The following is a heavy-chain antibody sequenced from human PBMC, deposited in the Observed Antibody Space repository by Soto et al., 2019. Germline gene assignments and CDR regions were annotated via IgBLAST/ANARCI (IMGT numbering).Heavy chain of an antibody. D-gene: IGHD6-6*01. Sequence: SGPTLVNPTQTLTLTCTFSGFSLSTSGMCVSWIRQPPGKALEWLALIDWDDDKYYSTSLKTRLTISKDTSKNQVVLTMTNMDPVDTATYYCARIPKYSSSPGYYGMDVWGQGTTVTVSS. J-gene: IGHJ6*02. CDR1: GFSLSTSGMC. CDR3: ARIPKYSSSPGYYGMDV. CDR2: IDWDDDK. V-gene: IGHV2-70*01.